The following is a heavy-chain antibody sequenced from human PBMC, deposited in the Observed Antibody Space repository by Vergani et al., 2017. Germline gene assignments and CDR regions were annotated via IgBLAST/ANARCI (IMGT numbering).Heavy chain of an antibody. CDR2: IWYDGSKE. CDR3: ARDGYDFWSGSDY. Sequence: QVQLEESGGGVVQPGRSLRLSCAGSGFTLSSHAMHWVRQAPGKGLEWVAFIWYDGSKEYYADSVKGRFTISRDNSKNTLYLQMNSLRAEDTAVYYCARDGYDFWSGSDYWGQGTLVTVSS. D-gene: IGHD3-3*01. CDR1: GFTLSSHA. J-gene: IGHJ4*02. V-gene: IGHV3-33*01.